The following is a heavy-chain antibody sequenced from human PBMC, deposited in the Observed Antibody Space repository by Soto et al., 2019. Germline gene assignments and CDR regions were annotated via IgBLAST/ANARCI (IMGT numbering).Heavy chain of an antibody. CDR1: DGSISTYF. V-gene: IGHV4-4*07. D-gene: IGHD3-3*01. J-gene: IGHJ4*02. Sequence: SETLSLTCTVSDGSISTYFCNWIRQPAGKGLEWIGRIDNSGNTNYNPSLKSRVTMSADTSRNQFSLKLNSVTAADTAAYYCARGGQDFWRNPFDYWGQGALVTVAS. CDR3: ARGGQDFWRNPFDY. CDR2: IDNSGNT.